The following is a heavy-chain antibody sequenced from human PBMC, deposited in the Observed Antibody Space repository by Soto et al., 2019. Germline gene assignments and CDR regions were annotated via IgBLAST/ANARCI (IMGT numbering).Heavy chain of an antibody. CDR1: GYTFTSYD. CDR2: MNPNSGNT. Sequence: ASVKVSCKASGYTFTSYDINWVRQATGQGLEWMGWMNPNSGNTGYAQKFQGRVTMTRNTSISTAYMELSSLRSEDTAVYYCARGWGYCSGGSCPYSVGGYFQHWGQGTLVTVSS. CDR3: ARGWGYCSGGSCPYSVGGYFQH. V-gene: IGHV1-8*01. J-gene: IGHJ1*01. D-gene: IGHD2-15*01.